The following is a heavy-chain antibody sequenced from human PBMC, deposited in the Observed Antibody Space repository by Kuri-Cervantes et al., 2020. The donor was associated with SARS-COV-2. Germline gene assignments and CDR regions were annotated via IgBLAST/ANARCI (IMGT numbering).Heavy chain of an antibody. D-gene: IGHD6-13*01. V-gene: IGHV3-23*01. CDR2: ISGSGGST. CDR1: GFTFSSYS. J-gene: IGHJ4*02. Sequence: GGSLRLSWAPSGFTFSSYSMNWVRQAPGKGREWVSAISGSGGSTYYVDSVKGRFTISRDNSKNTLYLQMNSLRAEDTAVYYCAKDNGSSWPYYFDYWGQGTLVTVSS. CDR3: AKDNGSSWPYYFDY.